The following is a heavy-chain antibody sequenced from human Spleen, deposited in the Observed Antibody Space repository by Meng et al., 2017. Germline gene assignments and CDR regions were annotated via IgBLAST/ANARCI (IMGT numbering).Heavy chain of an antibody. J-gene: IGHJ4*02. CDR3: ARDRVGDGYTKIDY. D-gene: IGHD5-24*01. CDR1: GYTFPDYY. V-gene: IGHV1-2*06. CDR2: INPNSGGT. Sequence: QVQLVQSGADVKKTGASVKVSCRTSGYTFPDYYIIGVRQAPGQGLEWMAQINPNSGGTKYAQKFQGRVTVTSDTSISTAYMELRSLRSDDTAVYFCARDRVGDGYTKIDYWGQGALVTVSS.